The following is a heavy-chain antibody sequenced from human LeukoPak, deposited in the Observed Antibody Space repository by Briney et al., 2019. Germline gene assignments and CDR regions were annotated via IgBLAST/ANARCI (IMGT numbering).Heavy chain of an antibody. CDR1: GDSIRNFY. CDR3: ARATYGSGSYYLVNFDY. D-gene: IGHD3-10*01. CDR2: IYQSGNT. V-gene: IGHV4-59*01. Sequence: SETLSLTCTVSGDSIRNFYWNWIRQSPGKGLEWIGYIYQSGNTNYNPSLKSRLTMSIDTSKNQLSLNLNSVTAADTAVYYCARATYGSGSYYLVNFDYWGQGTLVTVSS. J-gene: IGHJ4*02.